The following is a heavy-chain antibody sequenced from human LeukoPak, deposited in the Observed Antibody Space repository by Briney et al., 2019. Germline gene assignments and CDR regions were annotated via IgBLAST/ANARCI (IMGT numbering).Heavy chain of an antibody. V-gene: IGHV3-48*01. D-gene: IGHD6-13*01. CDR2: ISSSSGNI. CDR3: ARGGDSSSRKLSSFYYYMDV. J-gene: IGHJ6*03. Sequence: GGSLRLSCAASGFTFSSYSMNWVRQAPVKGLEWVSYISSSSGNIYYADSVKGRFTISRDNAKTSLYLQMNSLRAEDTAVYYSARGGDSSSRKLSSFYYYMDVWGKGTTVTVSS. CDR1: GFTFSSYS.